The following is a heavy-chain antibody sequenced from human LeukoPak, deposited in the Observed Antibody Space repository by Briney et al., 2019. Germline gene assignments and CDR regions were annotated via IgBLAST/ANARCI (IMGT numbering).Heavy chain of an antibody. CDR3: AKDLFKWRPGFDYYYYMDG. CDR2: ISGPADGT. CDR1: GFTFSSYA. J-gene: IGHJ6*03. Sequence: GGSLRLSCAASGFTFSSYAMSWVRQAPGKGLEWVSAISGPADGTYYADSVMGRFTVSRDNSKNTLFLQMSSLRAEDTAVYYCAKDLFKWRPGFDYYYYMDGGGKGTTVTVS. V-gene: IGHV3-23*01. D-gene: IGHD1-26*01.